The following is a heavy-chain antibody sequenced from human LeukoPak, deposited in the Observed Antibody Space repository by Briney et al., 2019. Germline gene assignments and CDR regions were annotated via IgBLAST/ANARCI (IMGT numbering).Heavy chain of an antibody. CDR1: GYSISSGYY. J-gene: IGHJ5*02. CDR2: IYHSGST. Sequence: SETLSLTCAVSGYSISSGYYWGWIRQPPGKGLEWIGSIYHSGSTYYNPSLKSRVTISVDTSKNQFSLKLSSVTAADTAVYYCARLTTTTFLNWFDPWGQGTLVTVSS. D-gene: IGHD2/OR15-2a*01. CDR3: ARLTTTTFLNWFDP. V-gene: IGHV4-38-2*01.